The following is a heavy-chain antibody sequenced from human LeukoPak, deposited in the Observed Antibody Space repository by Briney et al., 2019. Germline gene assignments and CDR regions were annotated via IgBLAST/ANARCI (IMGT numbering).Heavy chain of an antibody. CDR1: RGSISSSNYY. CDR2: IHYGGST. CDR3: ARSGFGSGTYAYYGMDV. Sequence: KPSETLSLTCTVSRGSISSSNYYWGWIRQPPGKGLEWIGNIHYGGSTNYNPSLKSRVTVSVGTSRNQFSLKLNSVTAADTAVYYCARSGFGSGTYAYYGMDVWGQGTTVTVSS. V-gene: IGHV4-39*01. J-gene: IGHJ6*02. D-gene: IGHD3-10*01.